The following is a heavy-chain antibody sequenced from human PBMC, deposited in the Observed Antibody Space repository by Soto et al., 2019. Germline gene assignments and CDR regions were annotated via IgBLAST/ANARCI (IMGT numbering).Heavy chain of an antibody. CDR3: AKDHGSGSSPY. CDR1: GSTLSSHW. D-gene: IGHD1-26*01. V-gene: IGHV3-7*05. Sequence: EVQLVESGGGLVQPGGSLRLSCVISGSTLSSHWMTWVRQAPGKGLEWVASINQDGFGKHYLDSVKGRFTISRDTAKSSLYLQMDSLRVEDTAVYSCAKDHGSGSSPYCGQGTLVTVS. CDR2: INQDGFGK. J-gene: IGHJ4*02.